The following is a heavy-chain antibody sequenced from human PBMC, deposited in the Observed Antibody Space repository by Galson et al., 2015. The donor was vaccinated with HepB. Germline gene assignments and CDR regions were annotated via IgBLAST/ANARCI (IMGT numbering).Heavy chain of an antibody. D-gene: IGHD3-10*01. CDR3: AKDSREITMVRGVISPHNWFDP. J-gene: IGHJ5*02. Sequence: SLRLSCAASGFTFSSYAMSWVRQAPGKGLEWVSGIGGSGGSTYYADSVKGRFTISRDNSKNPLYVQMNSLRAEDTAVYYCAKDSREITMVRGVISPHNWFDPWGQGTLVTVSS. CDR2: IGGSGGST. V-gene: IGHV3-23*01. CDR1: GFTFSSYA.